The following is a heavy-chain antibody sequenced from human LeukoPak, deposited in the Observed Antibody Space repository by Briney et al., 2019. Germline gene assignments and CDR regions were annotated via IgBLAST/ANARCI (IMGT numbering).Heavy chain of an antibody. CDR2: IYSGGST. CDR1: GFTVSSNY. V-gene: IGHV3-53*01. CDR3: ARDTEGSVDYYYMDV. J-gene: IGHJ6*03. Sequence: GGSLRLSCAAPGFTVSSNYMSWVRQAPGKGLEWVSVIYSGGSTYYADSVKGRFTISRDNSKNTLYLQMNSLRAEDTAVYYCARDTEGSVDYYYMDVWGKGTTVTVSS.